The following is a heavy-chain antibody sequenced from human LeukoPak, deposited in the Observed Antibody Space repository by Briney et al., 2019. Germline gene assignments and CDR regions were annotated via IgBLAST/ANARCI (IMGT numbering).Heavy chain of an antibody. CDR2: IYYSRST. J-gene: IGHJ4*02. CDR3: ARLGLWFRLVDY. V-gene: IGHV4-39*01. D-gene: IGHD3-10*01. Sequence: SETLSLTCTVSGGSISSSSYYWGWIRQPPGKGLEWIGSIYYSRSTYYNPSLQSRVTISVDTSKNQFSLRLSSVTAADTAVYYCARLGLWFRLVDYWGQGTLVTVSS. CDR1: GGSISSSSYY.